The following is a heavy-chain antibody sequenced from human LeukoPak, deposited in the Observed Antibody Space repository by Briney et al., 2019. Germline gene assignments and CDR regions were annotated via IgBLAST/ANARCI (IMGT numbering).Heavy chain of an antibody. D-gene: IGHD6-19*01. V-gene: IGHV4-39*07. CDR2: IYYSGST. J-gene: IGHJ4*02. CDR3: ARASEPGIAVPGGTY. CDR1: GGSISSSSYY. Sequence: SETLSLTCTVSGGSISSSSYYWGWIRQPPGKGLEWIGSIYYSGSTYYNPSLKSRVTISVDTSKNQFSLKLSSVTAADTAVYYCARASEPGIAVPGGTYWGQGTLVTVSS.